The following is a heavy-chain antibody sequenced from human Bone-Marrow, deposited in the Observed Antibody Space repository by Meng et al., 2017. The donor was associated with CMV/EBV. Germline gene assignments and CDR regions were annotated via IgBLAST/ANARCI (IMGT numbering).Heavy chain of an antibody. CDR3: TRGGVPAAIFDY. Sequence: GESLKISCAASGFTFSSYTMNWVRQAPGKGLEWVGFIRSKAYGGTTEYAASVKGRFTISRDDSKSIAYLQMNSLKTEDTAVYYCTRGGVPAAIFDYWGQGTLVTVSS. V-gene: IGHV3-49*04. D-gene: IGHD2-2*01. J-gene: IGHJ4*02. CDR2: IRSKAYGGTT. CDR1: GFTFSSYT.